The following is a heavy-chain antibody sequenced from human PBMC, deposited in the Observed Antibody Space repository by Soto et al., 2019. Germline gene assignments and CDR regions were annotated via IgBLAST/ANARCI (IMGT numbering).Heavy chain of an antibody. CDR3: ARLEGLATISYYFDF. CDR2: IYYRGNT. D-gene: IGHD3-9*01. J-gene: IGHJ4*02. CDR1: GDSINSDKYY. V-gene: IGHV4-39*01. Sequence: QLQLQESGPGLVKPSETLSLTCSVSGDSINSDKYYWGWIRQPPGKGLEWIGSIYYRGNTYYNPSLQTRVTISIDKSKSQCSLKLNSVTAADSAVYFCARLEGLATISYYFDFWGQGALVTVSS.